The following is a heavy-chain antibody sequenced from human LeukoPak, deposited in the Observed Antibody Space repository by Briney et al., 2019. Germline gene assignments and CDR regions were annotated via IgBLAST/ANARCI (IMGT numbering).Heavy chain of an antibody. CDR3: ARGWSAVATSGLNY. CDR2: IWYDGSNK. Sequence: GGSLRLSCAASGFTFSSYGTLWVRQAPGKGLEWVAVIWYDGSNKYYADSVKGRFTISRDNSKNTLYLQMNSLRAEDRAVYYCARGWSAVATSGLNYWGQGTLVTVSS. D-gene: IGHD5-12*01. CDR1: GFTFSSYG. J-gene: IGHJ4*02. V-gene: IGHV3-33*01.